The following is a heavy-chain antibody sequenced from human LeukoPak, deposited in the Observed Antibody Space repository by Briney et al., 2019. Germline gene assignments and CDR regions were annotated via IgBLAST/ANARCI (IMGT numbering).Heavy chain of an antibody. CDR2: IRGRSSTI. Sequence: PGGSLRLSCAASGFTISTYSVNWVRQAPGKGLEWLASIRGRSSTIYYADSVKGRFTISSDNAKNALYLQMNSLRAEDTAVYYCARVLNQVTTYGSSGYYDSGAFDVWGQGTMVTVSS. CDR3: ARVLNQVTTYGSSGYYDSGAFDV. CDR1: GFTISTYS. D-gene: IGHD3-22*01. J-gene: IGHJ3*01. V-gene: IGHV3-48*04.